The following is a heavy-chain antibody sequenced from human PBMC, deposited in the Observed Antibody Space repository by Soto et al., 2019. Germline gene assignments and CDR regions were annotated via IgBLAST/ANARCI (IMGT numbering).Heavy chain of an antibody. D-gene: IGHD1-26*01. V-gene: IGHV3-23*01. Sequence: GGSLILSCAASGFTCSSYASIWVRQAPGKGLEWVSAISGSGGSTYYADSVKGRFTVSRDNSKNTLYLQMNSLRAEDTAIYYCAKDVYGYSGSYYRFDYWGQGTLVTVSS. J-gene: IGHJ4*02. CDR2: ISGSGGST. CDR1: GFTCSSYA. CDR3: AKDVYGYSGSYYRFDY.